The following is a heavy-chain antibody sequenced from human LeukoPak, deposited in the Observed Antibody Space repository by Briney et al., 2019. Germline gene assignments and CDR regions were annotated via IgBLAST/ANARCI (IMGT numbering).Heavy chain of an antibody. CDR2: IYWNDDK. D-gene: IGHD3-22*01. V-gene: IGHV2-5*01. Sequence: ESGPTLVKPTQTLTLTCTFSGFSLSTRGVGVGWIRQPPGKALEWLALIYWNDDKRYSPSLKSRLTITKDTSKNQVVLTMTNMDPVDTATYYCALVTTDSSGYPIDYWGQGTLVTVSS. J-gene: IGHJ4*02. CDR3: ALVTTDSSGYPIDY. CDR1: GFSLSTRGVG.